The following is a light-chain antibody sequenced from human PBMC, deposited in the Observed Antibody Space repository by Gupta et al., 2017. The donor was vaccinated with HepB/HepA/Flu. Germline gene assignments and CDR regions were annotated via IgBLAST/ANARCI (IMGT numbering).Light chain of an antibody. CDR2: DVI. J-gene: IGLJ2*01. CDR1: SSDIGAYNH. Sequence: QSALTQPASVSGSLGQSITISCTGTSSDIGAYNHVSWYQQHPGKAPKLMIYDVINRPSGVPNRFSGSTSGNTASLTISGLQAEDEADYYCSSLTTKNTLLFGGGTKLTVL. CDR3: SSLTTKNTLL. V-gene: IGLV2-14*03.